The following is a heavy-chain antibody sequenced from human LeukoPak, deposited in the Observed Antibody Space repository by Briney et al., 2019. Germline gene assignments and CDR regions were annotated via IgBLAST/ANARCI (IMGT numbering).Heavy chain of an antibody. CDR1: GFTFSNTY. CDR2: IKSKTDGGTT. V-gene: IGHV3-15*01. D-gene: IGHD3-22*01. Sequence: GGSLRFSGAASGFTFSNTYMSWVRQAPGKGLEWVGRIKSKTDGGTTDYAAPVKGRFTISRDDSKNTLYLQMNSLRAEDTAVYYCAISPVPHYDSSGYPWGQGTLVTVSS. CDR3: AISPVPHYDSSGYP. J-gene: IGHJ4*02.